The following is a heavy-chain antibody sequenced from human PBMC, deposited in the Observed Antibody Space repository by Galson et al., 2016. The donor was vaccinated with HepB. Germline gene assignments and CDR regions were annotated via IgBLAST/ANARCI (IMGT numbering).Heavy chain of an antibody. CDR3: ATLKYSGYDWGIYGC. CDR2: FSLSGSA. Sequence: SETLSLTCTVSGGSISSSRHYWGWIRQPPGKGLEWIGSFSLSGSASNNPSLKSRVTISVDISKNQFSLKLTSVTAAGTAVYYCATLKYSGYDWGIYGCWGQGTLVTVSS. D-gene: IGHD5-12*01. CDR1: GGSISSSRHY. J-gene: IGHJ4*02. V-gene: IGHV4-39*01.